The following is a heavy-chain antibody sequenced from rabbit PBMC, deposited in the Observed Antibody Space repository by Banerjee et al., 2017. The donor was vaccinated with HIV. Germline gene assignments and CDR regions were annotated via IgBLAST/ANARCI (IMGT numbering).Heavy chain of an antibody. CDR1: GFSFSSSYY. D-gene: IGHD4-2*01. CDR3: ARDAGAFNL. Sequence: QSLEESGGDLVKPGASLTLTCTASGFSFSSSYYMCWVRQAPGKGLEWIACIYAGGSGSTYYASWAKGRFTISRSTSLNTVTLQMTSLTAADTATYFCARDAGAFNLWGQGTLVTVS. J-gene: IGHJ4*01. V-gene: IGHV1S40*01. CDR2: IYAGGSGST.